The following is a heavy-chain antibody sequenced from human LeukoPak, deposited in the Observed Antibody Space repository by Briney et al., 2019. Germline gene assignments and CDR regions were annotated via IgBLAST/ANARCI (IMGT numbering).Heavy chain of an antibody. CDR2: IKQDGSEK. V-gene: IGHV3-7*03. J-gene: IGHJ4*02. D-gene: IGHD5-18*01. CDR1: GFTFSRYW. CDR3: ARDRDTAMVTIDY. Sequence: GGSLRLSCVGSGFTFSRYWLNWVRQAPGKGLEWVANIKQDGSEKYYVDSVKGRFTISRDNAKNSLYLQMNSLRAEDTAVYYCARDRDTAMVTIDYWGQGTLVTVSS.